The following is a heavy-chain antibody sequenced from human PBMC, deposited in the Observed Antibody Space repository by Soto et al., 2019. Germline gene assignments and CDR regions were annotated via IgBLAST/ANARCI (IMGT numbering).Heavy chain of an antibody. CDR1: GFTFSSYA. J-gene: IGHJ4*02. V-gene: IGHV3-30-3*01. D-gene: IGHD4-17*01. Sequence: GGSLRLSCAASGFTFSSYAMHWVRQAPGKGLEWVAVISYDGSNKYYADSVKGRFTISRDNSKNTLYLQMNSLRAEDTAVYYCATYMTTVTSWGQGTLVTVSS. CDR2: ISYDGSNK. CDR3: ATYMTTVTS.